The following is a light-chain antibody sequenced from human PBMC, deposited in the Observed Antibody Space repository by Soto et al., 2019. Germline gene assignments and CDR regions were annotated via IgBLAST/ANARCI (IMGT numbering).Light chain of an antibody. J-gene: IGKJ2*01. Sequence: DTQMTQSPSSLSASVGDRVTITCRASQTISSYLNWYQQKPGKAPKLLIYAASSLQSGVPSRFSGSGSGTDFTLTISSLQPEDFATYYCQQGYSSPQYTFGQGTKLDVK. CDR1: QTISSY. V-gene: IGKV1-39*01. CDR2: AAS. CDR3: QQGYSSPQYT.